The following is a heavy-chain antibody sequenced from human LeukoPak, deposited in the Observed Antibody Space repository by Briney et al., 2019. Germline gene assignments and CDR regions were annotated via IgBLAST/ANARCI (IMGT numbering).Heavy chain of an antibody. D-gene: IGHD4-17*01. J-gene: IGHJ4*02. CDR3: AKNTTVTIDY. V-gene: IGHV3-23*01. Sequence: PGESLRLSCAASGFTFSSYGMNWVRQAPGKGLEWVSGISGSGGITYYADSVKGRFSISRDNSKNTLYLQMNSLRAEDTAVYYCAKNTTVTIDYWGQGTLVTVSS. CDR2: ISGSGGIT. CDR1: GFTFSSYG.